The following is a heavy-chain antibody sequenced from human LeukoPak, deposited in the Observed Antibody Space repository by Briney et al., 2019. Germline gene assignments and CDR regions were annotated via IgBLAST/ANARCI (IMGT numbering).Heavy chain of an antibody. D-gene: IGHD6-13*01. CDR3: ARGQWYSSSESWFDP. CDR2: MNPNSGNT. Sequence: GASVKVSCKASGYTFTSYDINWVRQATGRGLEWMGWMNPNSGNTGYAQKFQGRVTITRNTSISTAYMELSSLRSEDTAVYYCARGQWYSSSESWFDPWGQGTLVTVSS. J-gene: IGHJ5*02. V-gene: IGHV1-8*03. CDR1: GYTFTSYD.